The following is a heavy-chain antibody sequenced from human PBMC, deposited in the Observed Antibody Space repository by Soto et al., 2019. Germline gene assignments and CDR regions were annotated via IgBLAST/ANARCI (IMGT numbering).Heavy chain of an antibody. D-gene: IGHD4-17*01. CDR1: GFSFSSYA. V-gene: IGHV3-23*01. CDR2: IGGSGSPT. Sequence: EVQLLESGGGFVQPGGSLRLSCAASGFSFSSYAMTWVRQAPGKGPEWVSVIGGSGSPTYYADSVKGRFTISRDNSKNTLYLQMNSLRAEDTAVYYCAKHLKTTVVRAYDYWGQGTLVTVSS. J-gene: IGHJ4*02. CDR3: AKHLKTTVVRAYDY.